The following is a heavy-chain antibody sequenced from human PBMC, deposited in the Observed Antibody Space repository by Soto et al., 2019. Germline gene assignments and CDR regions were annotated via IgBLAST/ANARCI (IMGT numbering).Heavy chain of an antibody. CDR1: GFTFSSYA. D-gene: IGHD2-2*01. Sequence: GGSLRLSCASSGFTFSSYAMSWVRQAPGKGLEWVSAISGSGGSTYYADSVKGRFTISRDNSKNTLYLQMNSLRAEDTAVYYCALRYCSRTTCPPLNSYFYLDVWGKGTTVTVSS. J-gene: IGHJ6*04. CDR2: ISGSGGST. V-gene: IGHV3-23*01. CDR3: ALRYCSRTTCPPLNSYFYLDV.